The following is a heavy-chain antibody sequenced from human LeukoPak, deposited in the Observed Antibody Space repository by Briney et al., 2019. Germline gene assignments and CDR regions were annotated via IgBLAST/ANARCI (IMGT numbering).Heavy chain of an antibody. CDR1: GGTFSSYT. CDR2: IIPILGIA. D-gene: IGHD5-18*01. J-gene: IGHJ5*02. V-gene: IGHV1-69*02. Sequence: ASVKVSCKASGGTFSSYTISWVRQAPGQGLEWMGRIIPILGIANYAQKFQGRVTITADKSTSTACMELSSLRSEDTAVYYCARNPSGTAMVTSWGQGTLVTVSS. CDR3: ARNPSGTAMVTS.